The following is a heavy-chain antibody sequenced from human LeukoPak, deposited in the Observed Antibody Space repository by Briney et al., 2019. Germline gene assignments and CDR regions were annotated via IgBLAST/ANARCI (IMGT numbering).Heavy chain of an antibody. CDR3: ARDKSNKGHDC. CDR1: GFSLSDYY. Sequence: GGSLRLSCAASGFSLSDYYMTWIRQAPGKGLEWVSYVSNGGSSSILYADSVKGRFTVFRDYAKNSLYLQMNSLRADDTGVYYCARDKSNKGHDCWGQGTLVTVSS. CDR2: VSNGGSSSI. V-gene: IGHV3-11*01. J-gene: IGHJ4*02.